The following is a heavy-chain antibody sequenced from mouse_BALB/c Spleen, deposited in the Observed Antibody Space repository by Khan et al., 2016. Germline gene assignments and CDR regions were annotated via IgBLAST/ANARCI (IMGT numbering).Heavy chain of an antibody. V-gene: IGHV1S29*02. J-gene: IGHJ3*01. D-gene: IGHD2-4*01. Sequence: EVQLQESGPELVKPGASVKISCKASGYTFTDNNIHWLKQSHGKSLEWIGYIYPYNGGTGYNQKFKNRATLTVDDSSNTAYMDLRSLTSEDSAVYYCANDYAWFAYWGQGTLLTVSA. CDR3: ANDYAWFAY. CDR2: IYPYNGGT. CDR1: GYTFTDNN.